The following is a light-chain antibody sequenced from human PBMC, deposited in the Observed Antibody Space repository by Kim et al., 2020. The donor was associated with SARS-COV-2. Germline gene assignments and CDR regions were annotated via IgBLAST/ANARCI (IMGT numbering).Light chain of an antibody. Sequence: GQRVTISCTGSSANIGAGYEVHWYQQFPGTAPKLLIHGNSNRPAGVPDRFSGSKSGTSASLAISGLQAEDEADYYCQTYDSRLSVFGGGTQLTVL. V-gene: IGLV1-40*01. J-gene: IGLJ7*01. CDR3: QTYDSRLSV. CDR1: SANIGAGYE. CDR2: GNS.